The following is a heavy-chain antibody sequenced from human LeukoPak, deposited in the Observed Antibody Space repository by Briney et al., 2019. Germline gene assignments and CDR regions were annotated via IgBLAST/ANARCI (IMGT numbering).Heavy chain of an antibody. CDR1: GFTFSSYA. Sequence: QAGGSLRLSCAASGFTFSSYAMSWVRQAPGKGLEWVSAISGGGGSTYYADSVKGRFTISRDNSKNTLYLQMNSLRAEDTAVYYCAKDPLGVGATYVDYWGQGTLVTVSS. CDR3: AKDPLGVGATYVDY. D-gene: IGHD1-26*01. V-gene: IGHV3-23*01. CDR2: ISGGGGST. J-gene: IGHJ4*02.